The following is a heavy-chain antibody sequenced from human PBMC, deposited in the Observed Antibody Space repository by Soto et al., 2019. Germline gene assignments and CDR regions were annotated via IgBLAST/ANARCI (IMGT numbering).Heavy chain of an antibody. D-gene: IGHD3-16*01. CDR3: ARVKVGPLGFRKASASGM. J-gene: IGHJ3*02. Sequence: SETLSLTCTVSGGSISSSSYYWGWIRQPPGKGLEWIGSIYYSGSTYYNPSLKSRVTISVDTSKNQFSLKLSSVAAADTAVYYCARVKVGPLGFRKASASGMWGQWTMVTVSS. V-gene: IGHV4-39*07. CDR1: GGSISSSSYY. CDR2: IYYSGST.